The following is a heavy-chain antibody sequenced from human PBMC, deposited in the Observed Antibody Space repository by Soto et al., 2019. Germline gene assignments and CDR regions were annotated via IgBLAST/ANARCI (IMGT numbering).Heavy chain of an antibody. CDR1: GVTFDDYA. J-gene: IGHJ3*02. V-gene: IGHV3-9*01. CDR2: ISWNSGSI. CDR3: VKGWGPSSHYAFDI. Sequence: EVQLVESGGGLVQPGRSLRLSCAASGVTFDDYAMHWVRQAPGKGLEWVSGISWNSGSIGYADSVKGRFTISRDNAKNSLYLHMNSLRAEDTALYYCVKGWGPSSHYAFDIWGQGTMDTVSS. D-gene: IGHD3-16*01.